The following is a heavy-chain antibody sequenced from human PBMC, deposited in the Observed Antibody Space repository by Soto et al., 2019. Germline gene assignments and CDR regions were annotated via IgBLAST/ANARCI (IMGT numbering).Heavy chain of an antibody. CDR1: GYTFTSYG. CDR2: ISAYNGNT. Sequence: QVQLVQSGAEVKKPGASVKVSCKASGYTFTSYGISWVRQAPGQGLEGMGWISAYNGNTKNAQKIQGRVTMTTDTSTSAAYMELRSLRSDDTAVYYCARGGAYSSSWYLDYWGQGTLVTVSS. CDR3: ARGGAYSSSWYLDY. V-gene: IGHV1-18*01. D-gene: IGHD6-13*01. J-gene: IGHJ4*02.